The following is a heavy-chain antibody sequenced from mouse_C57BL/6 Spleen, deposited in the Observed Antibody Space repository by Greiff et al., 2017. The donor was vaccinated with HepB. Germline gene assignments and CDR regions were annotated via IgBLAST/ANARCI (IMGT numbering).Heavy chain of an antibody. V-gene: IGHV1-69*01. J-gene: IGHJ2*01. CDR2: IDPSDSYT. CDR1: GYTFTSYW. Sequence: QVQLQQPGAELVMPGASVKLSCKASGYTFTSYWMHWVKQRPGQGLEWIGEIDPSDSYTNYNQKFKGKSTLTVDKSSSTAYMQLSSLTSEDSAVYYCARVLGKRNSWFDYWGQGTTLTVSS. CDR3: ARVLGKRNSWFDY. D-gene: IGHD2-1*01.